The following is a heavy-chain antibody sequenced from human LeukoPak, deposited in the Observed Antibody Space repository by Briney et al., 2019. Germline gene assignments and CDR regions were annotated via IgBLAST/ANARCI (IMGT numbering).Heavy chain of an antibody. CDR2: ISGSGGST. J-gene: IGHJ4*02. D-gene: IGHD2-2*01. V-gene: IGHV3-23*01. Sequence: PGRSLRLSCAASGFTFSSYGMSWVRQAPGKGLEWVSGISGSGGSTYYADSVKGRFTISRDNSKNTLYLQMNSLRAEDTAVYYCAKDQYQLLSFDYWGQGTLVTVSS. CDR1: GFTFSSYG. CDR3: AKDQYQLLSFDY.